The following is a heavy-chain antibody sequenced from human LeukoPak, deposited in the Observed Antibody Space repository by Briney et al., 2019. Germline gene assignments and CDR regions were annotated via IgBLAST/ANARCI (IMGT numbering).Heavy chain of an antibody. CDR1: GGSISSYY. Sequence: SETLSLTCTVSGGSISSYYWSWIRQPPGKGLEWIGYIYYSGSTNYNPSLKSRVTISVDTSKNQFSLKLSSVTAADTAVYYCARDVLLGPKCPSYYYMDVWGKGTTVTVSS. D-gene: IGHD3-3*01. V-gene: IGHV4-59*01. CDR2: IYYSGST. J-gene: IGHJ6*03. CDR3: ARDVLLGPKCPSYYYMDV.